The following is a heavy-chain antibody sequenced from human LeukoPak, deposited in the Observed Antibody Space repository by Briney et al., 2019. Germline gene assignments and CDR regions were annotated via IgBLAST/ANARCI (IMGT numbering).Heavy chain of an antibody. CDR2: IIPIFGTA. Sequence: SVKVSCKASGGTFSSYAISWVRQAPGQGLEWMGGIIPIFGTANYAQKFQGRVTITADESTSTAYLELSSLRSEDTAVYYCARDQEYIRGAHEPYFDYWGQGTLVTVSS. V-gene: IGHV1-69*13. CDR1: GGTFSSYA. D-gene: IGHD1-1*01. J-gene: IGHJ4*02. CDR3: ARDQEYIRGAHEPYFDY.